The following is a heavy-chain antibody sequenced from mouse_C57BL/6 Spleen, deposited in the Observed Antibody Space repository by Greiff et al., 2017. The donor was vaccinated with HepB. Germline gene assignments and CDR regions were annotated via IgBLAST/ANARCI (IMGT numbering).Heavy chain of an antibody. D-gene: IGHD1-1*01. J-gene: IGHJ3*01. V-gene: IGHV1-50*01. Sequence: VQLQQPGAELVKPGASVKLSCKASGYTFTSYWMQWVKQRPGQGLEWIGEIDPSDSYTNYNQKFKGKATLTVDTSSSTAYMQLSSLTSEDSAVYYCAYYYGSSPWFAYWGQGTLVTVSA. CDR2: IDPSDSYT. CDR1: GYTFTSYW. CDR3: AYYYGSSPWFAY.